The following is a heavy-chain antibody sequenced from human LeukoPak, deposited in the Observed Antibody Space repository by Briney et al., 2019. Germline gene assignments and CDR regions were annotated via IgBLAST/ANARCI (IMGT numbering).Heavy chain of an antibody. D-gene: IGHD6-19*01. V-gene: IGHV3-53*01. J-gene: IGHJ1*01. CDR1: GFIVSDSY. CDR3: ARRTGAAPGEFFLH. CDR2: IYSSGST. Sequence: GGSLRLSCAGSGFIVSDSYTSWVRQGPGKGLEWVSAIYSSGSTDYADSVRGRFTIARDTSKNMVYLQMNSLTAEDTAIYYCARRTGAAPGEFFLHWGQGTLVTVSS.